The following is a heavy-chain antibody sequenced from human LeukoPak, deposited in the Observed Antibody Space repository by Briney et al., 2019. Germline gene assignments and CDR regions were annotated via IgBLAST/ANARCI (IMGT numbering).Heavy chain of an antibody. Sequence: ASVKVSCKPSGYTFTSYGISWVRQAPGQGLEWMGWINPNSGGTNYAQKFQGRVTMTRDTSISTAYMELSRLRSDDTAVYYCARVRGSGSYYNPSPFRDWGQGTLVTVSS. D-gene: IGHD3-10*01. CDR1: GYTFTSYG. CDR3: ARVRGSGSYYNPSPFRD. V-gene: IGHV1-2*02. CDR2: INPNSGGT. J-gene: IGHJ4*02.